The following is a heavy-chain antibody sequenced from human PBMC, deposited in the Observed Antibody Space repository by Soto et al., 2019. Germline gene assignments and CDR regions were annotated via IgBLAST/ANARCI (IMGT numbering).Heavy chain of an antibody. CDR3: ATNEGRDGYSFDC. D-gene: IGHD5-12*01. CDR2: IIPIFGTP. Sequence: VASVKVSCKASGVTFSRQDMRWVRQAPGQGLEWMGGIIPIFGTPQYAEKFQDRVTITADESTSTAYMELSSLTSEDTAVYYCATNEGRDGYSFDCWGQGTLVTVSS. CDR1: GVTFSRQD. V-gene: IGHV1-69*13. J-gene: IGHJ4*02.